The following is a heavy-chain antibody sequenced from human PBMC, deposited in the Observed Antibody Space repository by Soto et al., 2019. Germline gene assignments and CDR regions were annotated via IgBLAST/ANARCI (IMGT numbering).Heavy chain of an antibody. V-gene: IGHV3-33*01. Sequence: PSCCLRLTCAASEFVVSSDRMHWDRQAPGKEMEWVAVIWYDGSNKYYADSVKGRFTISRDNSKNTLYLQMNSLRAEDTAVYYCARGPNKFMITFGGVTHPAAFDYWGQGTLVTVSS. CDR1: EFVVSSDR. D-gene: IGHD3-16*01. CDR3: ARGPNKFMITFGGVTHPAAFDY. CDR2: IWYDGSNK. J-gene: IGHJ4*02.